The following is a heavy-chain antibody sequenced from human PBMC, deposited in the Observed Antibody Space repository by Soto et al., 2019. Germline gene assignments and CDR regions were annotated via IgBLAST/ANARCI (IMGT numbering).Heavy chain of an antibody. CDR2: IYYSGRT. CDR3: AGELSNSPEYFDF. V-gene: IGHV4-30-4*01. Sequence: QVQLQESGPGLVKPSETLSLTCTVSGGSVSSGSYYWSWIRQPPGKGLEWIGYIYYSGRTAYNPSLKSRIIISIDTSKNQFSLSLNSLNAADTAVYYCAGELSNSPEYFDFWGLGTLVTVSS. J-gene: IGHJ4*02. CDR1: GGSVSSGSYY. D-gene: IGHD6-6*01.